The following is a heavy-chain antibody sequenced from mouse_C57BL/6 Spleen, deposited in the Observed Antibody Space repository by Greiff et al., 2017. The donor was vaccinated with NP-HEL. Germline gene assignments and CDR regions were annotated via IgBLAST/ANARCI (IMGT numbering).Heavy chain of an antibody. J-gene: IGHJ3*01. CDR1: GYTFTSSW. CDR2: LDPSDSYP. V-gene: IGHV1-69*01. Sequence: VQLQQPGAELVMPGASVKLSCQASGYTFTSSWMPWVQQRPGQGLEWIGELDPSDSYPNYNQQFPGKSTLTVDKSSSTAYMQLSSLTSEDSAVYYCARGQLRLPFAYWGQGTLVTVSA. D-gene: IGHD3-2*02. CDR3: ARGQLRLPFAY.